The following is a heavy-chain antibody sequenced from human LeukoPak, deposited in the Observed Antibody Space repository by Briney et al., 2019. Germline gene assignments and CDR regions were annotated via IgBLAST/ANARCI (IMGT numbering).Heavy chain of an antibody. J-gene: IGHJ4*02. Sequence: SETLSLTCRVSTGSISTYYWSWVRQSPGKGLEWIGYIYHGRTTNYNPSLKRRATISVDSPKNQFFLRLTSLTAADTALYYCARHCGSLDYLDFWGTASLVIVSS. D-gene: IGHD2-21*01. CDR2: IYHGRTT. CDR1: TGSISTYY. V-gene: IGHV4-59*08. CDR3: ARHCGSLDYLDF.